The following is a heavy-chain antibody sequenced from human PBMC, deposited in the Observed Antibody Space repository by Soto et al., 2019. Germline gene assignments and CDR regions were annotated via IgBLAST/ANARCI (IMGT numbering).Heavy chain of an antibody. V-gene: IGHV3-23*01. CDR3: AKSITARPFDY. CDR2: ISGSGGNT. Sequence: GGSLRLSCAASGFTVNSNHMSWVRQAPGKGLEWVSAISGSGGNTYYADSVKGRFTISRDNSKNTLYLQMNSLRSEDTAVYYCAKSITARPFDYWGQGALVTVSS. D-gene: IGHD6-6*01. CDR1: GFTVNSNH. J-gene: IGHJ4*02.